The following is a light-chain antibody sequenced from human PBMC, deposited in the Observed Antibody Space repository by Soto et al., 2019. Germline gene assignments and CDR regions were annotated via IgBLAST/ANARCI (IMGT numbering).Light chain of an antibody. J-gene: IGKJ2*01. Sequence: DIQMTQSPSSLSVSVGDRVNITCRASLGISRSLAWYQKKPEKAPKSLIFAASSLQSGVPSRFSGSGSGTEFTLTIGSLQPEDFATYYCQQFHSYPYTFGQGTKLEIE. CDR1: LGISRS. CDR3: QQFHSYPYT. CDR2: AAS. V-gene: IGKV1D-16*01.